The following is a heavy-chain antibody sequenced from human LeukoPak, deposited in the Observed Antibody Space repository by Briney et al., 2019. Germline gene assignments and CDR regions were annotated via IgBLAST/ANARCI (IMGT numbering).Heavy chain of an antibody. CDR2: ISSSGSTI. D-gene: IGHD5-24*01. CDR1: GCTFSSYE. V-gene: IGHV3-48*03. J-gene: IGHJ4*02. CDR3: ATRRDGYNSDY. Sequence: GGSLRLSCAASGCTFSSYEMNWVRQAPGKGLEWVSYISSSGSTIYYADSVKGRFTISRDNAKNSLYLQMNSLRAEDTAVYYCATRRDGYNSDYWGQGTLVTVSS.